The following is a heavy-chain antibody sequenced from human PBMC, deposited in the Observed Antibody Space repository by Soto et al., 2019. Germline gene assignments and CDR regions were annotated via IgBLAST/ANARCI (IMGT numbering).Heavy chain of an antibody. D-gene: IGHD4-4*01. CDR3: ARHKHSNPYGGMDV. Sequence: PSETLSLTCTVSGGSISSSSYYWGWIRQPPGKGLEWIGSIYYSGSTYYNPSLKSRVTISVDTSKNQFSLKLSSVTAADTAVYYCARHKHSNPYGGMDVWGQGTTVTVSS. V-gene: IGHV4-39*01. CDR1: GGSISSSSYY. CDR2: IYYSGST. J-gene: IGHJ6*02.